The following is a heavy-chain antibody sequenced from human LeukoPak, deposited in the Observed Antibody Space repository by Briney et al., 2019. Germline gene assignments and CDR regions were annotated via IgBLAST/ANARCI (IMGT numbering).Heavy chain of an antibody. CDR3: ARASSGAPRFDY. V-gene: IGHV1-46*01. J-gene: IGHJ4*02. D-gene: IGHD6-19*01. Sequence: ASVKVSCKPSGYTFTTNYIHWVRQAPGQGLEWMGIINPSSGSKSYAQKFQGRVTVTRDTSTRTVYMELSSLRFEDTAVYYCARASSGAPRFDYWGQGTLVTVSS. CDR1: GYTFTTNY. CDR2: INPSSGSK.